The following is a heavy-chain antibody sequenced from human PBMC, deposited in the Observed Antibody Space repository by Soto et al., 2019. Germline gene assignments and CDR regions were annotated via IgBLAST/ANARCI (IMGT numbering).Heavy chain of an antibody. J-gene: IGHJ6*02. D-gene: IGHD6-13*01. V-gene: IGHV3-23*01. CDR1: GFTFSSYA. CDR3: AKDRGSSWSPSFYYYGMDV. Sequence: GGSLRLSCAASGFTFSSYAMSWVRQAPGKGLEWVSAISGSGGSTYYADSVKGRFTISRDNSKNTLYLQMNSLRAEDTAVYYCAKDRGSSWSPSFYYYGMDVWGQGTTVTVSS. CDR2: ISGSGGST.